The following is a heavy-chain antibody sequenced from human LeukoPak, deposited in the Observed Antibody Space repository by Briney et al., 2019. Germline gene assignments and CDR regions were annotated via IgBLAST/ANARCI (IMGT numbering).Heavy chain of an antibody. Sequence: GGSLRLSCAASGFTVSSNYMSWVRQAPGKGLEWVSIIYTDDRTFYAGSVKGRFTISRDSSKNTLSLQMNSLRAEDTAVYYCARLHAHYSYYYMDVWGKGTTVTVSS. CDR2: IYTDDRT. CDR3: ARLHAHYSYYYMDV. J-gene: IGHJ6*03. CDR1: GFTVSSNY. V-gene: IGHV3-53*01.